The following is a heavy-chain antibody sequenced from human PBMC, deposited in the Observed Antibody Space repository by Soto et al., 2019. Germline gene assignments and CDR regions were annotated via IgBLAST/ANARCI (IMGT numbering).Heavy chain of an antibody. CDR3: ARHVPYYDILTGYENNWYFDL. J-gene: IGHJ2*01. D-gene: IGHD3-9*01. Sequence: SETLSLTSTVSGGSSISGDYYWSWIRQPPGKGLEWIGYIYYSGSTYYNPSLKSRVTISVDTSKNQFSLKLSSVTAADTAVYYCARHVPYYDILTGYENNWYFDLWGRGTLVTVSS. CDR1: GGSSISGDYY. V-gene: IGHV4-30-4*01. CDR2: IYYSGST.